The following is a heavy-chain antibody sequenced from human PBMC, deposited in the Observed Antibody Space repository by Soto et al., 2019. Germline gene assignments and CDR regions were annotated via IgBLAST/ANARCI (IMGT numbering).Heavy chain of an antibody. CDR1: SGPSSSHN. CDR3: VRRGIGNLHGLVDV. CDR2: VYSTGGT. Sequence: QVQLQQSGPGLVKPSETLSLTCSVSSGPSSSHNWGWIRQPPGRGLEWIGYVYSTGGTSYNPSLTSRVTISADTSTNHISLTLTSVTAADTAVYYCVRRGIGNLHGLVDVWGQGTRVRVSS. J-gene: IGHJ6*02. D-gene: IGHD3-16*01. V-gene: IGHV4-59*08.